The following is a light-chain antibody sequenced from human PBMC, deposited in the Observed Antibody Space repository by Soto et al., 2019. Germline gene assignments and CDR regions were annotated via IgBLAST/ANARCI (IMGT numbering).Light chain of an antibody. Sequence: QSALTQPASVSGSPGQSITICCTGTNSDVGGYNYVSWYQQHPGKAPKLMIYEVTNRPSGVSHRFSGSRSGNAACLTISGLQAEDEADYYCSSYTSITTLGVLFGGGTKLT. CDR1: NSDVGGYNY. J-gene: IGLJ3*02. CDR3: SSYTSITTLGVL. V-gene: IGLV2-14*01. CDR2: EVT.